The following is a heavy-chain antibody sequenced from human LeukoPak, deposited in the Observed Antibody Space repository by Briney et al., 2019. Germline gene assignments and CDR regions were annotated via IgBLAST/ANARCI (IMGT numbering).Heavy chain of an antibody. CDR1: GYSFTSYW. CDR2: IYPGDSDT. V-gene: IGHV5-51*01. J-gene: IGHJ4*02. CDR3: ARAPLQYCSGGSCQSPPDY. Sequence: GESLKISRKGSGYSFTSYWIGWVRQMPGKGLEWMGIIYPGDSDTRYSPSFQGQVTISADKSISTAYLQWSSLKASDTAMYYCARAPLQYCSGGSCQSPPDYWGQGTLVTVSS. D-gene: IGHD2-15*01.